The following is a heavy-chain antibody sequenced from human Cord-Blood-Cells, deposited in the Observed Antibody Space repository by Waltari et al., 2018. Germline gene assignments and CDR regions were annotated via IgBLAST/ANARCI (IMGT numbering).Heavy chain of an antibody. D-gene: IGHD2-21*01. CDR3: ASPLLVDAFDI. CDR1: GYTFTGYY. CDR2: INPNSGGT. V-gene: IGHV1-2*02. Sequence: QVQLVQSGAEVKKPGASVKVSCKASGYTFTGYYMHWVRQAPGQGLEWMGWINPNSGGTNYEQKFQGRVTMTRDTSISTAYMELSRLRSDDTAVYYCASPLLVDAFDIWGQGTMVTVSS. J-gene: IGHJ3*02.